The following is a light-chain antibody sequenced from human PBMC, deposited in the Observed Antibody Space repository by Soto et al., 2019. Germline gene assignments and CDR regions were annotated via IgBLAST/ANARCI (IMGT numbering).Light chain of an antibody. CDR3: QQLNSYRLT. CDR2: GAS. J-gene: IGKJ4*01. CDR1: QGISDH. V-gene: IGKV1-9*01. Sequence: DIQLTQSPSFLSASVGDRVTISCRASQGISDHLAWYQQKPGKAPKLLIYGASTLQSGVPSRFSGSASGTEFTLTISSLQPEDFATYFCQQLNSYRLTFGGGTKVEIK.